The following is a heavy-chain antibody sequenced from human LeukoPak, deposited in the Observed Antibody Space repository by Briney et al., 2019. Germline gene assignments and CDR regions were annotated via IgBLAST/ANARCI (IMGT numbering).Heavy chain of an antibody. CDR1: GYRFITYW. CDR2: IYPGDSDT. Sequence: GESLKISCKGSGYRFITYWIGWVRQMPGKGLEWMGIIYPGDSDTRYSPSFQGQVTISADKSISTAYLHWSSLKASDTAMYYCARPHYDSSGYEFDYWGQGTLVTVSS. V-gene: IGHV5-51*01. CDR3: ARPHYDSSGYEFDY. J-gene: IGHJ4*02. D-gene: IGHD3-22*01.